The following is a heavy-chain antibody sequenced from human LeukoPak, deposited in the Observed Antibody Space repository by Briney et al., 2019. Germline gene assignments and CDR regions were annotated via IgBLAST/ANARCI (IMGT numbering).Heavy chain of an antibody. Sequence: GGSLRLSCAASGFTFSSYWMSWVRQAPGKGLEWVANIKQDGSEKHYVDSVKGRFTISRDNSKNTLYLQMNSLRPEDTAVYYCAKVRVGTAHFDYWGQGTLVTVSS. CDR1: GFTFSSYW. J-gene: IGHJ4*02. CDR2: IKQDGSEK. V-gene: IGHV3-7*01. CDR3: AKVRVGTAHFDY. D-gene: IGHD2-15*01.